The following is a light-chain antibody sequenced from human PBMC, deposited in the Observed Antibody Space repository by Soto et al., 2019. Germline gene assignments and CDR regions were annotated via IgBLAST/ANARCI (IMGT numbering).Light chain of an antibody. CDR3: QKYNSFPLT. CDR1: QDISSY. V-gene: IGKV1-27*01. J-gene: IGKJ4*02. Sequence: DIQMTQSPSSLSASVGDTVTINCRASQDISSYLAWYQQKPGKVPKLLIHAASTLQSGVPSRFTGSAYGTDFTLIISSLQPEDVGTYYCQKYNSFPLTFGGGTRVEIK. CDR2: AAS.